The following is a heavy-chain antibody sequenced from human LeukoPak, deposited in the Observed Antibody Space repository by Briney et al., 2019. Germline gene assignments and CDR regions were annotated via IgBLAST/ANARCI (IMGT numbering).Heavy chain of an antibody. J-gene: IGHJ4*02. CDR3: ARVGDFWSGSFDY. CDR1: GFTFSSYS. V-gene: IGHV3-21*01. Sequence: GGSLRLSCAASGFTFSSYSMNWVRQAPGKGLEWVSSISSSSSYIYYADSVKGRFTISRDNDKNSLYLQMHSLRAEDTAVYYCARVGDFWSGSFDYWGQGTLVTVSS. D-gene: IGHD3-3*01. CDR2: ISSSSSYI.